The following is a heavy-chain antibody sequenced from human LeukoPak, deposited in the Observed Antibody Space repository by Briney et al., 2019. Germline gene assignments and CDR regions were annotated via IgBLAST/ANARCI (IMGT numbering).Heavy chain of an antibody. J-gene: IGHJ4*02. D-gene: IGHD5-18*01. V-gene: IGHV4-34*01. CDR3: ARGRYSYGLPFDY. Sequence: SETLSLTCAVYGGSFSGYYWSWIRQPPGKGLEWIGEINHSGSTNYNPSLKSRVTISVDTSKSQFSQKLSSVTAADTAVYYCARGRYSYGLPFDYWGQGTLVTVSS. CDR2: INHSGST. CDR1: GGSFSGYY.